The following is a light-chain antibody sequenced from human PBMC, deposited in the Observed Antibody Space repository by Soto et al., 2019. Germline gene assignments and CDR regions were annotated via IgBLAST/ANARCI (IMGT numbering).Light chain of an antibody. J-gene: IGKJ4*01. V-gene: IGKV2-30*01. CDR2: DAS. CDR3: HQRSNWPPFT. Sequence: VVMTQSPLSLPVTLGQPASISCRSSQSLLYSDGNTYLNWYQQKPCQAPRLLIYDASKRATDIPDRFIGSGSGTDFTLTISSLEPEDFAVYYCHQRSNWPPFTFGGGTKV. CDR1: QSLLYSDGNTY.